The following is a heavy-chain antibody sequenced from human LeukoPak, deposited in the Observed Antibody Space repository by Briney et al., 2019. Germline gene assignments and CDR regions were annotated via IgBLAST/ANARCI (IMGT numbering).Heavy chain of an antibody. V-gene: IGHV1-69*05. D-gene: IGHD2-2*01. CDR2: IIPIFGTA. Sequence: ASVKVSCKASGGTFSSYAISWVRQAPGQGLEWMGGIIPIFGTANYAQKFQGRVTITTDESTSTAYMELSSLRSEDTAVCYCARNILGYCSSTSCYGFDYWGQGTLVTVSS. J-gene: IGHJ4*02. CDR3: ARNILGYCSSTSCYGFDY. CDR1: GGTFSSYA.